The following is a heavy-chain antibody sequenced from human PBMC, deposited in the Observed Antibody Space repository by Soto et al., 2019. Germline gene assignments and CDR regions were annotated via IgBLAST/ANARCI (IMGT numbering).Heavy chain of an antibody. D-gene: IGHD1-26*01. CDR2: ISPYNTNT. Sequence: QGQLVQSGVEVKKPGASVKVSCEASGYTFITYGITWVRQAPGQGLEWMGWISPYNTNTDYAQKLQGRVIMTTDTSANTARMELRNLRSDDPAVYYGKRLSSIYCFEAFEIWGQGTVVTVSS. CDR3: KRLSSIYCFEAFEI. V-gene: IGHV1-18*01. CDR1: GYTFITYG. J-gene: IGHJ3*02.